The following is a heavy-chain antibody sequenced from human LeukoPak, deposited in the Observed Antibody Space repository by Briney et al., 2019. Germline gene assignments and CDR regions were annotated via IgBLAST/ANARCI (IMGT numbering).Heavy chain of an antibody. CDR2: IYESGST. CDR3: ARIETYSSGWYDAFFDY. D-gene: IGHD6-19*01. J-gene: IGHJ4*02. Sequence: SETLSLTCTVSGCSISGYYWSWIRQPPGKALEWIGYIYESGSTDYNPSLKSPVTISVDPSKNQFSLKLTSVTATDTAVYYCARIETYSSGWYDAFFDYWGQGTLVTVSS. CDR1: GCSISGYY. V-gene: IGHV4-4*09.